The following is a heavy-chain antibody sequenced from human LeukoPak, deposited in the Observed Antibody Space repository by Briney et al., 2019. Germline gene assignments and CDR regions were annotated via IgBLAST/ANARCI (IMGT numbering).Heavy chain of an antibody. CDR2: IYYSGST. CDR3: ARDSGYEYWYFDL. V-gene: IGHV4-31*03. CDR1: GGSISSGGYY. Sequence: SQTLSLTCTVSGGSISSGGYYWSWIRQHPGRGLEWIGYIYYSGSTYYNPSLKSRVTISVDTSKNQFSLKLSSVTAADTAVYYCARDSGYEYWYFDLWGRGTLVTVSS. J-gene: IGHJ2*01. D-gene: IGHD5-12*01.